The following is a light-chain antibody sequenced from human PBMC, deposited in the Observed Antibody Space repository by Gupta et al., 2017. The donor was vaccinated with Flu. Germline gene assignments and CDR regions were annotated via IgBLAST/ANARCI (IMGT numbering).Light chain of an antibody. CDR2: DVT. V-gene: IGLV2-14*01. CDR3: SSCTSSTTLV. J-gene: IGLJ2*01. Sequence: SITISCTGTSSDIGSYRYVSWYQQHPAKAPHLLVYDVTRRPAGVSGRFSGSKSGDSASLTISAPPAEDEADYYCSSCTSSTTLVFGGGTRLTVL. CDR1: SSDIGSYRY.